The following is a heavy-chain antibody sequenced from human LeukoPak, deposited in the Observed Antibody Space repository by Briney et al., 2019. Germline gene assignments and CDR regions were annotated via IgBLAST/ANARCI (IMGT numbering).Heavy chain of an antibody. V-gene: IGHV3-74*01. Sequence: GGSLRLSCAASGFTFSNYWMHWVRQAPGKGLVWVLRINSDGSSTSYADSVKGRFTISRDNAKNTLYLQMNSLRADDTAVYYCARDLSMVRGERQGYWGQGTLVTVSS. CDR1: GFTFSNYW. D-gene: IGHD3-10*01. CDR3: ARDLSMVRGERQGY. CDR2: INSDGSST. J-gene: IGHJ4*02.